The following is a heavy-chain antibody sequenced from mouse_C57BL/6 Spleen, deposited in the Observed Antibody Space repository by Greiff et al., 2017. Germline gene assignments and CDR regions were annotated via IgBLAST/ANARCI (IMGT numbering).Heavy chain of an antibody. CDR2: IRNKANGYTT. V-gene: IGHV7-3*01. Sequence: EVKLMESGGGLVQPGGSLSLSCAASGFTFTDYYMSWVRQPPGKALEWLGFIRNKANGYTTEYSASVKGRFTISRDNSQSILYLQMNALRAEDSATYYCASEGYFDVWGTGTTVTVSS. CDR1: GFTFTDYY. CDR3: ASEGYFDV. J-gene: IGHJ1*03.